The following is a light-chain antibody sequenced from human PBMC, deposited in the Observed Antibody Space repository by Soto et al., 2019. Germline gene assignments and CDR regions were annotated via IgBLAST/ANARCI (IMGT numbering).Light chain of an antibody. Sequence: EIVMTQSPATLSVSPGERATLSCRASQSVTSNLAWYQQKPGQAPRLLIYGAYTRATGIPARFSGSGSGTEFTLTISSLQSEDFAVYYCQQYNNWPSLTLGGGTKVDIK. J-gene: IGKJ4*01. CDR1: QSVTSN. V-gene: IGKV3-15*01. CDR3: QQYNNWPSLT. CDR2: GAY.